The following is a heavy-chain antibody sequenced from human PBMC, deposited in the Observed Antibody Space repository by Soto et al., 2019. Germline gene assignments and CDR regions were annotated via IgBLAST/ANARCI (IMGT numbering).Heavy chain of an antibody. CDR3: ASYYDSSVTGFDY. J-gene: IGHJ4*02. Sequence: SETLSLTCTVSGGSISSGDYYWRWIRQPPGKGLEWIGYIYYSGSTYYNPSLKSRVTISVDTSKNQFSLKLSSVTAADTAVYYCASYYDSSVTGFDYWGQGTLVTVSS. V-gene: IGHV4-30-4*01. D-gene: IGHD3-22*01. CDR2: IYYSGST. CDR1: GGSISSGDYY.